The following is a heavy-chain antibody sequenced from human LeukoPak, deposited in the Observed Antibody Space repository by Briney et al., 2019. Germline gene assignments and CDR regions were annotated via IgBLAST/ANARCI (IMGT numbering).Heavy chain of an antibody. V-gene: IGHV4-38-2*02. D-gene: IGHD2-15*01. Sequence: SETLSLTCTVSGYSISSGYYWGWIRQPPGKGLEWIGSIYHSGSTYYNPSLKSRVTISVDTSKNQFSLKLSSVTAADTAVYYCARDHSAPYCSGGSCYEVNWFDPWGQGTLVTVSS. J-gene: IGHJ5*02. CDR3: ARDHSAPYCSGGSCYEVNWFDP. CDR2: IYHSGST. CDR1: GYSISSGYY.